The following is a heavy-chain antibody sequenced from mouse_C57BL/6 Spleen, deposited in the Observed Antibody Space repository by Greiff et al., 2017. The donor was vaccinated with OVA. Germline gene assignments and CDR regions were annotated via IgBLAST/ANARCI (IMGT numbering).Heavy chain of an antibody. Sequence: QVQLQQSGAELVRPGASVKLSCKASGYTFTDYYINWVKQRPGQGLEWIARIYPGSGNTYYNEKFKGKATLTAEKSSSTAYMQLSSLTSEDSAVYFCARGTVVDYYAMDYWGQGTSVTVSS. D-gene: IGHD1-1*01. CDR2: IYPGSGNT. CDR3: ARGTVVDYYAMDY. J-gene: IGHJ4*01. V-gene: IGHV1-76*01. CDR1: GYTFTDYY.